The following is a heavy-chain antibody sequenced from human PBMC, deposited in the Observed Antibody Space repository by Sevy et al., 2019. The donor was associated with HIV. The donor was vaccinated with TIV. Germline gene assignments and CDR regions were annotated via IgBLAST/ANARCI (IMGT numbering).Heavy chain of an antibody. CDR2: VNNDGSGQ. D-gene: IGHD6-19*01. Sequence: GGSLRLSCAASGFTFTNFWMSWVRQAPGKGLEWVANVNNDGSGQKYADSVKGRFIISRYNAKNSLYLQMNSLRTEDTAVYYCARNSGNWGQGTLVTVSS. V-gene: IGHV3-7*01. J-gene: IGHJ4*02. CDR3: ARNSGN. CDR1: GFTFTNFW.